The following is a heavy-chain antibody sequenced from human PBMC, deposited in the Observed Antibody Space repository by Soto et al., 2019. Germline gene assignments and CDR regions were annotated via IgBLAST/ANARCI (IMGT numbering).Heavy chain of an antibody. Sequence: ASLKVSCKASGCTFTSYYMHWVRQAPGQGLEWMGIINPSGGSTSYAQKFQGRVTMTRDTSTSTVYMELSSLRSEDTAVYYCARDRDGYNSLHSYYGMDVWGQGTTVTVSS. J-gene: IGHJ6*02. D-gene: IGHD5-12*01. CDR2: INPSGGST. CDR3: ARDRDGYNSLHSYYGMDV. CDR1: GCTFTSYY. V-gene: IGHV1-46*01.